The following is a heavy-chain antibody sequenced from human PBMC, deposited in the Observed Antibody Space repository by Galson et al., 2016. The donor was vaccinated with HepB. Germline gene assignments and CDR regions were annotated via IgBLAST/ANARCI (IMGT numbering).Heavy chain of an antibody. D-gene: IGHD1-1*01. CDR1: GFPFSSHA. CDR2: ISYDGNNK. J-gene: IGHJ4*02. V-gene: IGHV3-30-3*01. CDR3: ARGANEFEY. Sequence: SLRLSCAASGFPFSSHAMHWVRQAPGKRLEWMSLISYDGNNKEYANSVKGRFTISRDNSKNTLYLQMNSLRDEDTAVYYCARGANEFEYWGQGTLVTVSS.